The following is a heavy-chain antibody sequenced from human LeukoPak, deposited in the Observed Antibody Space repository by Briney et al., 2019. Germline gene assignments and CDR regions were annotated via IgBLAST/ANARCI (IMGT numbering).Heavy chain of an antibody. CDR1: GYTFTGYY. D-gene: IGHD5-24*01. J-gene: IGHJ5*02. CDR3: AREPPGGRDNWFDP. V-gene: IGHV1-2*02. CDR2: INPNSGGT. Sequence: ASVKVSCKASGYTFTGYYMHWVRQAPGQGLDWMGWINPNSGGTNYAQKFQGRVTMTRDTSISTAYMELSRLRSDDTAVYYCAREPPGGRDNWFDPWGQGTLVTVSS.